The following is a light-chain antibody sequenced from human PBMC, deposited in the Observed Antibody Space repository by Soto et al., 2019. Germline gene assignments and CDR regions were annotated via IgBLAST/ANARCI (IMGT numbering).Light chain of an antibody. V-gene: IGKV2-30*02. CDR3: MQGSQWPPIT. J-gene: IGKJ5*01. Sequence: DVVVTQSPLSLPVTLGQAASISCRSSQSLVHSDGNTYLSWFHQRTGQSPRRLIYKVSNRDSGVPDRFSGSGSGTDFTLKISRVEAEDVGVYYCMQGSQWPPITFGQGTRLEI. CDR1: QSLVHSDGNTY. CDR2: KVS.